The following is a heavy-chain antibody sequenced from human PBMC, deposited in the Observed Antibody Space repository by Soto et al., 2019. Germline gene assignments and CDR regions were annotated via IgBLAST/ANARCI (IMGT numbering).Heavy chain of an antibody. D-gene: IGHD3-9*01. CDR2: FDPEDGET. V-gene: IGHV1-24*01. CDR1: GYTLTELS. Sequence: ASVKVSCKVSGYTLTELSMHCVRQAPGKGLEWMGGFDPEDGETIYAQKFQGRVTMTEDTSTDTAYMELSSLRSEDTAVYYCATARVVLRYFDWLLIDYWGQGTLVTVSS. J-gene: IGHJ4*02. CDR3: ATARVVLRYFDWLLIDY.